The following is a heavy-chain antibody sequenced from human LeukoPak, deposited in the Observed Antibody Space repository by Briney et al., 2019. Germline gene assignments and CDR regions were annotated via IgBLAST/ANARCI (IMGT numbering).Heavy chain of an antibody. J-gene: IGHJ6*03. D-gene: IGHD3-3*01. CDR3: AKMEGQRLYDYCMDV. CDR1: GFTLINYA. CDR2: MSGSGYYT. V-gene: IGHV3-23*01. Sequence: PGGSLRLSCAASGFTLINYAVSWVRQAPGQGLEWVSAMSGSGYYTYYVESVKGRFTISRDNSKNTLYLHMNSLRADDTAVYYCAKMEGQRLYDYCMDVWGRGTTVTVSS.